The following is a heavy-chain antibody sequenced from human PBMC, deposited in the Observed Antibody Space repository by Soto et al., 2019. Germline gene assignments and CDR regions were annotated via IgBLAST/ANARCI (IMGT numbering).Heavy chain of an antibody. CDR3: ARNQQTGWYVIED. Sequence: QVQLQESGPGLVKPSGTMSLTCAVSGAPLRSGRWWSWVRQAPGKGLEWIGEVYHTGSTNYRPSLKSRLTISVETSKNQFSLKLTSVTAADTAVYYCARNQQTGWYVIEDWGQGTLVTVSS. D-gene: IGHD6-19*01. J-gene: IGHJ4*02. CDR2: VYHTGST. V-gene: IGHV4-4*02. CDR1: GAPLRSGRW.